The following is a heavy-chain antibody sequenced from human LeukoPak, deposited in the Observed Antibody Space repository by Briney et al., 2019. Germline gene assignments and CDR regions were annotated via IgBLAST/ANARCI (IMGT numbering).Heavy chain of an antibody. V-gene: IGHV4-59*08. CDR1: GGSISSYY. D-gene: IGHD6-6*01. CDR2: IYYSGST. Sequence: SETLSLTCTVSGGSISSYYWSWIRQPPGKGLVWIGYIYYSGSTNYNPSLKSRVTISEDTSKNQFSLKLSAVTAADTAVYYCARHVPWIEYSSSWEIYFDYWGQGTLVTVPS. CDR3: ARHVPWIEYSSSWEIYFDY. J-gene: IGHJ4*02.